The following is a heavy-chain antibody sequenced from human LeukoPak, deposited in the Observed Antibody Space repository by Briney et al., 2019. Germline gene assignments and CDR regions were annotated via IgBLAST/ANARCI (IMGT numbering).Heavy chain of an antibody. CDR1: GFTFSSYS. D-gene: IGHD3-10*01. V-gene: IGHV3-21*01. J-gene: IGHJ6*02. CDR3: ARARITMGTPDYYYYYGMDV. Sequence: GGSLRLSCAASGFTFSSYSMNWVRQAPGKGLEWVSPISSSSSYIYYADSVKGRFTISRDNAENSLYLQMNSLRAEDTAVYYCARARITMGTPDYYYYYGMDVWGQGTTVTVSS. CDR2: ISSSSSYI.